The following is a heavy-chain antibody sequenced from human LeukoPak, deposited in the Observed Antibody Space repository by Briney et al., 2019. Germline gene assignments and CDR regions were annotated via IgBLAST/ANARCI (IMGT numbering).Heavy chain of an antibody. V-gene: IGHV3-23*01. CDR1: GFTFSSYA. CDR3: ARDGTEWLRPSNWFDP. CDR2: ISGSGSST. Sequence: GGSLRLSCAASGFTFSSYAMSWVRQAPGKGLEWVSAISGSGSSTYYADSVKGRFTISRDNSKNTLYLQMNSLTTEDTAVYYCARDGTEWLRPSNWFDPWGQGTLVTVSS. D-gene: IGHD3-3*01. J-gene: IGHJ5*02.